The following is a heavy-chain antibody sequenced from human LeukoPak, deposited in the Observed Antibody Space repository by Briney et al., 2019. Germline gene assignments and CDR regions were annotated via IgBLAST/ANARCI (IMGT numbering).Heavy chain of an antibody. CDR3: ARRTPGYCSGGSCYGFQH. J-gene: IGHJ1*01. CDR1: GFTISSYS. V-gene: IGHV3-48*04. Sequence: PGGSLRLSCAASGFTISSYSLNWVRQAPGKGLEWVSYISSGSGTIYYADSVKGRFTISRDNAKNSLYLQMNSLRAEDTAVYYCARRTPGYCSGGSCYGFQHWGQGTLVTVSS. CDR2: ISSGSGTI. D-gene: IGHD2-15*01.